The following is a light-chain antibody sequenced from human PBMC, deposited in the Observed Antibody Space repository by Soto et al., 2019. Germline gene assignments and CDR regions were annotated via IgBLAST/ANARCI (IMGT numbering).Light chain of an antibody. CDR1: QSISSW. Sequence: DIQMTQSPSILSASVVNMVTISCRASQSISSWLAWYQQKPGKAPKLLIYKASTLKSGVPSRFSGSGSGTEFTLTISSLQPDDFATYYCQHYNSYSEAFGQGTKVDIK. CDR3: QHYNSYSEA. V-gene: IGKV1-5*03. J-gene: IGKJ1*01. CDR2: KAS.